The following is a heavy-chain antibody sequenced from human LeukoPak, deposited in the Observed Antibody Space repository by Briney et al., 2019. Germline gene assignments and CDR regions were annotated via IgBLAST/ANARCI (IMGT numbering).Heavy chain of an antibody. CDR1: GYTFTGYY. CDR3: ARAEVVAPFDY. CDR2: ITPNSGGT. J-gene: IGHJ4*02. Sequence: GASVKVSCKASGYTFTGYYMHWVRQAPGQGVEWMGWITPNSGGTNYAQKFQGRVTMTRDTSISTAYMELSRLRSYDTAVYYCARAEVVAPFDYWGQGTLVTVSS. D-gene: IGHD2-15*01. V-gene: IGHV1-2*02.